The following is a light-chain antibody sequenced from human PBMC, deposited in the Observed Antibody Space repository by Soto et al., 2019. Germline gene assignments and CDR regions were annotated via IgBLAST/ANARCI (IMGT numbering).Light chain of an antibody. V-gene: IGKV3-20*01. CDR2: GAS. CDR3: QQHGTSPIT. CDR1: QTVIRTY. Sequence: IVVTQSTDTLSLSPVTRATLSCRASQTVIRTYLAWHQQKPGQTPRLLVYGASSRATGIPDRFSGSGSGTDFTLTISRLEPEDFAVYYCQQHGTSPITFGQGTRLEIK. J-gene: IGKJ5*01.